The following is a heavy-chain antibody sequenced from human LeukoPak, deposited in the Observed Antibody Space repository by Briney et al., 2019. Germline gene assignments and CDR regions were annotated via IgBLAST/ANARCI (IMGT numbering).Heavy chain of an antibody. CDR3: ARHGGYSSSWYGGCWFDP. V-gene: IGHV5-51*01. CDR1: GYSFTSYW. J-gene: IGHJ5*02. D-gene: IGHD6-13*01. Sequence: GESLKISCKGSGYSFTSYWIGWVRQMPGKGLEWMGIIYPGDTDIRYSPSFQGQVIISADTPISTAYLQWSSLKASDTAMYYCARHGGYSSSWYGGCWFDPWGQGTLVTVSS. CDR2: IYPGDTDI.